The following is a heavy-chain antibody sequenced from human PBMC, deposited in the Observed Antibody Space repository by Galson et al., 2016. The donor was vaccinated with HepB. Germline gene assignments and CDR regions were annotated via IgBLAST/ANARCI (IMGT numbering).Heavy chain of an antibody. CDR1: GFAFRNFA. CDR3: AKGRLGSSWFPSFDY. V-gene: IGHV3-23*01. J-gene: IGHJ4*02. CDR2: VSGVDGGT. D-gene: IGHD6-13*01. Sequence: SLRLSCAASGFAFRNFAMSWVRQAPGNGLQWVSTVSGVDGGTYYAASVKGRFTVSRDNSKNTLSLQVNSLRGEDTAVYYCAKGRLGSSWFPSFDYWGQGTVVTVSS.